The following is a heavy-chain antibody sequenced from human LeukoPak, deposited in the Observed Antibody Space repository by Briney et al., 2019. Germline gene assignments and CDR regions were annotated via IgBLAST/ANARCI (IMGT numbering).Heavy chain of an antibody. CDR1: GFTFSSYA. J-gene: IGHJ4*02. D-gene: IGHD3-3*01. CDR2: ISYDGSNK. V-gene: IGHV3-30-3*01. CDR3: ARDPETRYYDFWSGHDY. Sequence: GGSLRLSCAASGFTFSSYAMHWVRQAPGKGLEWVAVISYDGSNKYYADSVKGRFTISRDNSKNTLYLQMNSLRAEDTAVYYCARDPETRYYDFWSGHDYWGQGTLVTVSS.